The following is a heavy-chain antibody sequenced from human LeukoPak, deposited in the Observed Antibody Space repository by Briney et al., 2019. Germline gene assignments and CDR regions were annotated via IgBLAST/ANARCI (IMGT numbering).Heavy chain of an antibody. V-gene: IGHV4-34*01. CDR3: ARASNYYDSSGYSLPFAS. J-gene: IGHJ4*02. CDR1: GGSFSGYY. CDR2: INHSGST. D-gene: IGHD3-22*01. Sequence: SETLSLTCAVYGGSFSGYYWSWIRQPPGKGLEWIGEINHSGSTNYNPSLKSRVTISVDTSKNQFSLKLSSVTAADTAVYYCARASNYYDSSGYSLPFASWGQETLLTVS.